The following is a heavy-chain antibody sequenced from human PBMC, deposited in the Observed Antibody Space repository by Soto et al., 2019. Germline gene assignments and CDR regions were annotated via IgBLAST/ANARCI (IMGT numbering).Heavy chain of an antibody. D-gene: IGHD3-3*01. J-gene: IGHJ3*02. CDR1: GYTFTSYG. V-gene: IGHV1-18*01. CDR2: ISAYNGNT. Sequence: GASVKVSCKASGYTFTSYGISWVRQAPGQGLEWMGWISAYNGNTNYAQKLQGRVTMTTDTSTSTAYMELRSLRSDDTAVYYCARALYYDFGSGYYRRRDDAFDIWSKGTMVTVAS. CDR3: ARALYYDFGSGYYRRRDDAFDI.